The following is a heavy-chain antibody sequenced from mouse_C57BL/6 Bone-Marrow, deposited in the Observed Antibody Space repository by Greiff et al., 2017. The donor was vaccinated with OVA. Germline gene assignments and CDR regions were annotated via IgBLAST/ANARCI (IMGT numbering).Heavy chain of an antibody. CDR3: AKGIGGRTEFAY. Sequence: QVQLQQSGPGLVQPSQSLSITCTVSGFSLTSYGVHWVRQPPGKGLEWLGVIWSGGSTDYNAAFISRLSISKDNSKSQVFFKMSSLQADDTAIYYCAKGIGGRTEFAYWGQGTLVTVSA. V-gene: IGHV2-4*01. CDR2: IWSGGST. D-gene: IGHD1-1*01. J-gene: IGHJ3*01. CDR1: GFSLTSYG.